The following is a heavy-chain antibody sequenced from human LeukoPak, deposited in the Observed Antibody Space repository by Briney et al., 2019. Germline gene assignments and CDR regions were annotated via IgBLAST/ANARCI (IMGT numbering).Heavy chain of an antibody. J-gene: IGHJ4*02. D-gene: IGHD4-23*01. CDR3: ARGGKATVVTM. V-gene: IGHV4-4*07. CDR1: GGSINSYY. Sequence: SETLSLTCTVSGGSINSYYWSWIWQPAGKGLEWIGRIYSSGSTNYNPSLKSRVSMSVDTSKNQSSLKLTSVTAADTAVYYCARGGKATVVTMRGQGILVTVSS. CDR2: IYSSGST.